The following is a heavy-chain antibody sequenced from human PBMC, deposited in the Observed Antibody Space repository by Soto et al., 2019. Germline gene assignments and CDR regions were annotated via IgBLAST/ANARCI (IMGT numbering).Heavy chain of an antibody. D-gene: IGHD1-26*01. CDR3: ARESRGSYFPSLDY. CDR1: GGSISSGGYY. CDR2: IYYSGST. J-gene: IGHJ4*02. Sequence: PSETLSLTFTVSGGSISSGGYYWSWIRQHPGKGLEWIGYIYYSGSTYYNPSLKSRVTISVDTSKNQFSLKLSSVTAADTVVYYCARESRGSYFPSLDYWGQGTLVTVSS. V-gene: IGHV4-31*03.